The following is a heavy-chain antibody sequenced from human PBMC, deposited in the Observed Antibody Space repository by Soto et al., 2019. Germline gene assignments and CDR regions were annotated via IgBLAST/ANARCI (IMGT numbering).Heavy chain of an antibody. Sequence: ASETLSLTCAVSGGSISSGGYSWSWIRQPPGKGLEWIGYIYHSGSTYYNPSLKSRVTISVDRSKNQFSLKLSSVTAADTAVYYWASGGDYIFYYGMDVWGQVTTVTVCS. CDR1: GGSISSGGYS. D-gene: IGHD4-17*01. CDR3: ASGGDYIFYYGMDV. CDR2: IYHSGST. J-gene: IGHJ6*02. V-gene: IGHV4-30-2*01.